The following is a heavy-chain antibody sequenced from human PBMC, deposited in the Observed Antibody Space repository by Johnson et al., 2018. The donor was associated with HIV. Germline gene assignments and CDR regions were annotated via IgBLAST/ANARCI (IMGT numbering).Heavy chain of an antibody. CDR2: ISGGGSGT. D-gene: IGHD6-13*01. CDR3: ARERVAAAVDAFDI. CDR1: GFSFSTYA. V-gene: IGHV3-23*01. J-gene: IGHJ3*02. Sequence: VQLVESLRLSCAASGFSFSTYAMTWVRQAPGKGLQWVSTISGGGSGTYYADSVKGRYTISRDNSKNTLSLQLNSLSVEDTAIYYCARERVAAAVDAFDIWGQGTMVTVSS.